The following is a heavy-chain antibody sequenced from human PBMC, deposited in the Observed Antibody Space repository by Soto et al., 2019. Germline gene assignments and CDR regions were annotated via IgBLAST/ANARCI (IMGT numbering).Heavy chain of an antibody. CDR2: ISSSSTYT. J-gene: IGHJ4*02. V-gene: IGHV3-21*01. CDR3: ARVGSPGYCSGGYCPPPDY. CDR1: GFTFSDST. Sequence: EVQLVESGGGLVKPGGSLRLSCAASGFTFSDSTMNLVRQAPGQGLEWVSSISSSSTYTYYAASVKGRFTISRDNAKNSLYLQMNSLRAEDTALYYCARVGSPGYCSGGYCPPPDYWGQGTLVTVSS. D-gene: IGHD2-15*01.